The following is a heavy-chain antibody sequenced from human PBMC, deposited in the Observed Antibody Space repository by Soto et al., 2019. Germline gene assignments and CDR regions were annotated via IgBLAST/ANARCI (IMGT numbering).Heavy chain of an antibody. CDR3: AIEARENCGGDCCTFAY. CDR2: IYHSGST. D-gene: IGHD2-21*02. Sequence: SETLSLTCAVSGGSISSGGYSWSWIRQPPGKGLEWIGYIYHSGSTYYNPSLKSRVTISVDRSKNQFSLKLSSVTAADTAVYYFAIEARENCGGDCCTFAYWVQGTLFTVSS. CDR1: GGSISSGGYS. V-gene: IGHV4-30-2*01. J-gene: IGHJ4*02.